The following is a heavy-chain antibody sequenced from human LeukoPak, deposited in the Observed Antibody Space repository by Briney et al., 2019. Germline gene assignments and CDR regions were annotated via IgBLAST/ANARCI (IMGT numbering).Heavy chain of an antibody. CDR3: ARDQPITMIVVDTWYFDL. D-gene: IGHD3-22*01. V-gene: IGHV1-18*01. J-gene: IGHJ2*01. CDR1: GYTFTSYG. Sequence: ASVKVSCKASGYTFTSYGISWGRQAPGQGLEWMGWISAYNGNTNYAQKLQGRVTMTTDTSTSTAYMELRSLRSDDTAVYYCARDQPITMIVVDTWYFDLWGRGTLVTVSS. CDR2: ISAYNGNT.